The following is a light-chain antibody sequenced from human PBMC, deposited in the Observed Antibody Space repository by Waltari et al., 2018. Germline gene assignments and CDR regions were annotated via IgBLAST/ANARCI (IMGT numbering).Light chain of an antibody. CDR2: SNN. CDR3: ASWDDRLNGFV. V-gene: IGLV1-44*01. J-gene: IGLJ1*01. Sequence: QSVLTQPPSASGTPGQRLTVSCSGSPSNIESNTVNWSPQLPGRAPKLLLYSNNERPSGVADRFSGSKSGMSASLAISGLQSEDEADYYCASWDDRLNGFVFGTGTKVTV. CDR1: PSNIESNT.